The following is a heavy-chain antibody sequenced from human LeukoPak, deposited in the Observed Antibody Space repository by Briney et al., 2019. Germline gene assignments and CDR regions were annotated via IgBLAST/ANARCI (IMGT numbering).Heavy chain of an antibody. Sequence: SGGSLRLSCAASGFTFSSYAMSWVRQAPSKGLEWVSGISGSGGSTYYAASVKGRFTISRDSSKNTLYLQMSSLRAEDTATYYCTTCNSSWPQDAFDIWGQGTMVTVSS. J-gene: IGHJ3*02. CDR3: TTCNSSWPQDAFDI. CDR1: GFTFSSYA. CDR2: ISGSGGST. D-gene: IGHD6-13*01. V-gene: IGHV3-23*01.